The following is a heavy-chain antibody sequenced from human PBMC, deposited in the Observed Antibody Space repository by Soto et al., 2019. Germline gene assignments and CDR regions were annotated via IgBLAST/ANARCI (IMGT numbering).Heavy chain of an antibody. CDR2: IGTAGDT. CDR3: ARGSPFSSGWYWFDP. V-gene: IGHV3-13*01. D-gene: IGHD6-19*01. CDR1: GFTFSSYD. J-gene: IGHJ5*02. Sequence: EVQLVESGGGLVQPGGSLRLSCAASGFTFSSYDMHWVRQATGKGLEWVSSIGTAGDTYYPGSVKGRFTISRENAKNYFHLQMNSLRAGDTAVYYCARGSPFSSGWYWFDPWGQGTLVTVSS.